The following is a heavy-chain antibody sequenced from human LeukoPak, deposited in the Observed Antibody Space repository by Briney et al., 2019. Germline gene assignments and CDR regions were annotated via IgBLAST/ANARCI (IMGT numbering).Heavy chain of an antibody. Sequence: GGSLRLSCEASGLTFNRYWMDWVRQAPGKGLVWVSDIDGDGSRTNYADSVKGRFTISRDNAKNVVFLQMNSLKTEDTAVYYCASLGYCGSSSCYGYYYMDVWGKGTTVTVSS. CDR3: ASLGYCGSSSCYGYYYMDV. CDR2: IDGDGSRT. D-gene: IGHD2-2*01. CDR1: GLTFNRYW. V-gene: IGHV3-74*01. J-gene: IGHJ6*03.